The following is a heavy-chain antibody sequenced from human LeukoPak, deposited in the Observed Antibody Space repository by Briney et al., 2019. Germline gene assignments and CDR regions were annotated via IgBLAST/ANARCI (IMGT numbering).Heavy chain of an antibody. CDR2: ISWNSGYI. V-gene: IGHV3-9*01. D-gene: IGHD5-24*01. CDR1: GFTFDDYA. CDR3: ARDGDGYSFDY. J-gene: IGHJ4*02. Sequence: PGGSLRLSCAASGFTFDDYAMHWVRQAPGKGLEWVSGISWNSGYIGYADSVKGRFTISRDNSKNTLYLQMNSLRAEDTAVYYCARDGDGYSFDYWGQGTLVTVSS.